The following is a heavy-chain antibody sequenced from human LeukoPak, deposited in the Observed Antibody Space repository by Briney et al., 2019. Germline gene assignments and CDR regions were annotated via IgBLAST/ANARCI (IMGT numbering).Heavy chain of an antibody. D-gene: IGHD4-23*01. V-gene: IGHV4-30-2*01. CDR3: ARDADYGGNSRDY. CDR1: GGSISSGGYY. CDR2: IYHSGST. Sequence: SETLSLTCTVSGGSISSGGYYWSWIRQPPGKGLEWIGYIYHSGSTYYNPSLKSRVTISVDRSKNQFSLKLSSVTAADTAVYYCARDADYGGNSRDYWGQGTLVTVSS. J-gene: IGHJ4*02.